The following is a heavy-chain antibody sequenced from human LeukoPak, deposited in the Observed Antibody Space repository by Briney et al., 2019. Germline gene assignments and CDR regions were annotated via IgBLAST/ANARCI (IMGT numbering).Heavy chain of an antibody. Sequence: PSETLSLTCTVSGGSISSYYWSWIRQPPGKGLEWIGCIYYSGSTNYNPSLKSRVTISVDTSKNQFSLKLSSVTAADTAVYYCARRGFDSWDFDYWGQGTLVTVSS. V-gene: IGHV4-59*08. D-gene: IGHD3-9*01. CDR2: IYYSGST. CDR3: ARRGFDSWDFDY. J-gene: IGHJ4*02. CDR1: GGSISSYY.